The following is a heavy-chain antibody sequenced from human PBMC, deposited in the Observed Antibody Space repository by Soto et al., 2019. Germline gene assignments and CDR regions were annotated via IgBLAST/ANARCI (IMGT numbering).Heavy chain of an antibody. CDR1: GFTFSDHS. D-gene: IGHD3-22*01. Sequence: DVXLVXSXGGLVQPGGSLXXXCAASGFTFSDHSMDWVRQAPGKGLXXVGRIRNRANSYTTEYAASVKGXFXXXXXXXXXXXXXXXXXXXTEDTAVYYCARGDNNYAFSFDHWGRGTLVTVSS. CDR2: IRNRANSYTT. CDR3: ARGDNNYAFSFDH. J-gene: IGHJ4*02. V-gene: IGHV3-72*01.